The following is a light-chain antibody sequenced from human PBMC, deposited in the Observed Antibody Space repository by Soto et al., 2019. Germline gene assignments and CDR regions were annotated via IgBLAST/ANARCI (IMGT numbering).Light chain of an antibody. CDR2: EVS. J-gene: IGLJ3*02. CDR1: SSDVGGYNS. V-gene: IGLV2-14*01. Sequence: QFALTQPASVSGSPGQSITISCTGTSSDVGGYNSVSWYQQHPGKAPKVMIYEVSFRPSGVSNRFSGSKSGNTASLTISGLQAEDEADYYCTSYTTSSTVVFGGGTKLTVL. CDR3: TSYTTSSTVV.